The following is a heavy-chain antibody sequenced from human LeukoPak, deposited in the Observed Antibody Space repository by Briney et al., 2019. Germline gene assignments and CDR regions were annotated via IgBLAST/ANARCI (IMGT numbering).Heavy chain of an antibody. D-gene: IGHD5-24*01. CDR1: GGSISSYY. Sequence: SETLSLTCTVSGGSISSYYWSWIRRPPGKGLEWIGYIYYSGSTNYNPSLKSRVTISVYTSKNQFSLKLSSVTAADTAVYYCARGRRWLQLGTTIHYMDVWGKGTTVTVSS. J-gene: IGHJ6*03. CDR2: IYYSGST. V-gene: IGHV4-59*01. CDR3: ARGRRWLQLGTTIHYMDV.